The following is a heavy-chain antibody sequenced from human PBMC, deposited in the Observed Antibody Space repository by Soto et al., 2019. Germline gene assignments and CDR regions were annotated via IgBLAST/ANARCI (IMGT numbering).Heavy chain of an antibody. CDR1: GGTFNTYA. V-gene: IGHV1-69*19. J-gene: IGHJ4*02. D-gene: IGHD3-10*01. CDR3: AREVQVHTPAFVY. CDR2: ISPMFGAA. Sequence: QVQLVQSGAEMKKPGSSVKVSCQSSGGTFNTYAMNWVRQAPGQGPEWMGDISPMFGAANYAPKFQGRVTITADDSTGTSYMQLSSLTSEDTALYCCAREVQVHTPAFVYWGQGTLVTVSS.